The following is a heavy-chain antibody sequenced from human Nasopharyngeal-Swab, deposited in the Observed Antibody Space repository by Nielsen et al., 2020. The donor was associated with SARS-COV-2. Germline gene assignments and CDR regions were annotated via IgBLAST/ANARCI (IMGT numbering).Heavy chain of an antibody. CDR3: ARVLGEQWLVNYYYYMDV. Sequence: RQAPGKGLEWIGYIYYSGSTYYNPSLKSRVTISVDTSKNQFSLKLSSGTAADTAVYYCARVLGEQWLVNYYYYMDVWGKGTTVTVSS. CDR2: IYYSGST. V-gene: IGHV4-30-4*01. D-gene: IGHD6-19*01. J-gene: IGHJ6*03.